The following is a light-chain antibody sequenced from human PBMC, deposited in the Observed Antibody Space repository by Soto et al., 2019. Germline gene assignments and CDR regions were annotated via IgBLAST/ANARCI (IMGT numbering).Light chain of an antibody. V-gene: IGKV3-15*01. CDR1: ESVSTN. Sequence: EVVMTQSPASLPVSPGEGATLSCSASESVSTNLAWYQQKSGQSPSLLIYAASTRATGVPARLSGSVSGTELTLTISSLQSEEFAVYYSQQYDISTGFGGGTKVEIK. CDR3: QQYDISTG. CDR2: AAS. J-gene: IGKJ4*01.